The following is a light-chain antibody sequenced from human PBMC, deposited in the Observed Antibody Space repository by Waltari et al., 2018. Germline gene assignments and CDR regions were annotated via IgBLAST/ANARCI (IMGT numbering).Light chain of an antibody. CDR2: EVS. CDR3: SSYAGSNNPL. Sequence: QSALTQPPSASGSPGQSVTISCTGTSSDVGGYNYVSWYQQHPGKAPKLMISEVSKRPSGVPVRFSGSKSRTTASLTVSGLQAEDEADYYCSSYAGSNNPLFGGGTKLTVL. CDR1: SSDVGGYNY. J-gene: IGLJ2*01. V-gene: IGLV2-8*01.